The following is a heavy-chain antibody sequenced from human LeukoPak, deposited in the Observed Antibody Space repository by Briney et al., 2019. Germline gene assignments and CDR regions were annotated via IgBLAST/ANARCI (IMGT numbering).Heavy chain of an antibody. V-gene: IGHV1-18*01. Sequence: ASVKVSCKTSGYIFNDYYIHWVRQAPGQGLEWMGWISAYNGNTNYAQKLQGRVTMTTDTSTSTAYMELRSLRSDDTAVYYCARKQGDFWSGYHLDYWGQGTLVTVSS. J-gene: IGHJ4*02. D-gene: IGHD3-3*01. CDR3: ARKQGDFWSGYHLDY. CDR1: GYIFNDYY. CDR2: ISAYNGNT.